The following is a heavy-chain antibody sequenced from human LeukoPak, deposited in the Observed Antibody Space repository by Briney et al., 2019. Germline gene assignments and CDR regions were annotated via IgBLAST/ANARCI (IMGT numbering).Heavy chain of an antibody. CDR2: IYYSGST. CDR3: ARVGSSWYHDY. J-gene: IGHJ4*02. V-gene: IGHV4-39*07. D-gene: IGHD6-13*01. CDR1: GGSISSSSYY. Sequence: SETLSLTCTVSGGSISSSSYYWGWIRQPPGKGLEWIGSIYYSGSTYYNPSLKSRVTISVDTSKNQFSLKLSSVTAADTAVYYCARVGSSWYHDYWGQGTLVTVSS.